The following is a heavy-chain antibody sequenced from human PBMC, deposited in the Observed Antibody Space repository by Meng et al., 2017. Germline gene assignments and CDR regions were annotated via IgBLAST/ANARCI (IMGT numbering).Heavy chain of an antibody. D-gene: IGHD6-13*01. Sequence: QVQLVESGGGLVKPGGSLRLPYAASGFTFSDYYMSWIRQAPGKGLEWVSYISRSGSSKSYADSMKGRFTISRDNTKNSLYLQMNSLRADDTAVYYCARNTKSSSWPPDYWGQGTTVTVSS. CDR2: ISRSGSSK. J-gene: IGHJ4*02. CDR1: GFTFSDYY. V-gene: IGHV3-11*01. CDR3: ARNTKSSSWPPDY.